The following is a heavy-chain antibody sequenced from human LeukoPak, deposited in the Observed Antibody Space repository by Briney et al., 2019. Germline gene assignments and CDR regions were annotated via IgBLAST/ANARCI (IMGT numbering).Heavy chain of an antibody. CDR1: GYTFTSYY. CDR3: AREAVVPAAIMGPLFDY. Sequence: VASVKVSCKASGYTFTSYYMHLVRRAPGQGLEWMGWISAYNGNTNYAQKLQGRVTMTTDTSTSTAYMELRSLRSDDTAVYYCAREAVVPAAIMGPLFDYWGQGTLVTVSS. J-gene: IGHJ4*02. V-gene: IGHV1-18*04. CDR2: ISAYNGNT. D-gene: IGHD2-2*01.